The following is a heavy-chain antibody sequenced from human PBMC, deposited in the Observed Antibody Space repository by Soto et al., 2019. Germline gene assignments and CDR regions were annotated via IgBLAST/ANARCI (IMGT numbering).Heavy chain of an antibody. D-gene: IGHD5-12*01. CDR2: ISGSGGST. V-gene: IGHV3-23*01. CDR1: GFTFSSYA. Sequence: GGSLRLSCAASGFTFSSYAMSWVRQAPGKGLEWVSAISGSGGSTYYADSVKGRFTISRDNSKNTLYLQMNSLRAEDTAVYYCAKKGGAGYSGSTNYGMDVWGQGTTVTVSS. CDR3: AKKGGAGYSGSTNYGMDV. J-gene: IGHJ6*02.